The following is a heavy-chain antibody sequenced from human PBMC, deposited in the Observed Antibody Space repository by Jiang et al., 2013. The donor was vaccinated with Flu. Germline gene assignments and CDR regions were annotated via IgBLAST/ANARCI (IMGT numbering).Heavy chain of an antibody. CDR3: ARGMDYYDSSGYYCDY. CDR1: GYTFTSYG. J-gene: IGHJ4*02. CDR2: ISAYNGNT. V-gene: IGHV1-18*04. Sequence: SVKVSCKASGYTFTSYGISWVRQAPGQGLEWMGWISAYNGNTNYAQKLQGRVTMTTDTSTSTAYMELRSLRSDDTAVYYCARGMDYYDSSGYYCDYWGQGTLVTVSS. D-gene: IGHD3-22*01.